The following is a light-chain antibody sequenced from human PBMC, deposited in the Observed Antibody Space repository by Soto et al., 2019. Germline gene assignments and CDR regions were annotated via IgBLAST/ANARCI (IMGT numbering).Light chain of an antibody. Sequence: EIVMTQSPATLSVSPGERPTLSCRASQSISSNLAWYQQKPGQAPRLLMFRTSSRATGIPARFSGSGSGTDFTLTISRLEPEDFAVYYCQQYGSSLALTFGGGTKVDIK. CDR1: QSISSN. J-gene: IGKJ4*01. CDR2: RTS. V-gene: IGKV3-20*01. CDR3: QQYGSSLALT.